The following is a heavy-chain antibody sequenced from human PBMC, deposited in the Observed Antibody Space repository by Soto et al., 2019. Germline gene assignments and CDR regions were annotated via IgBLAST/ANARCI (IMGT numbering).Heavy chain of an antibody. J-gene: IGHJ5*02. D-gene: IGHD6-6*01. Sequence: QVQLQESGPGLVKPSQTLSLTCTVSGGSISSGGYYWSWIRQHPGKGLEWIGYIYYSGSTSYNPALKRRVTISVDTAKNQCSLKLSSVTAAATAVYYCARAAQYSSPFRWFDPLGQGTLVTVSS. CDR2: IYYSGST. CDR1: GGSISSGGYY. V-gene: IGHV4-31*03. CDR3: ARAAQYSSPFRWFDP.